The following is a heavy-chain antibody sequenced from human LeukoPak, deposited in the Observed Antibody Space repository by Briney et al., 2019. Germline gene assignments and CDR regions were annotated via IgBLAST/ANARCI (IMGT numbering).Heavy chain of an antibody. CDR3: AKEKAVARSSGWRAFDV. CDR2: VSPGGDKT. Sequence: PGGSLRLSCAASGFTFSSHAMSWARQAPGKRLQWVSAVSPGGDKTYYADSVKGRFTVSRDNSRNTLYLQMNSLRADDTAVYFCAKEKAVARSSGWRAFDVWGQGSLVTVS. V-gene: IGHV3-23*01. J-gene: IGHJ3*01. CDR1: GFTFSSHA. D-gene: IGHD6-19*01.